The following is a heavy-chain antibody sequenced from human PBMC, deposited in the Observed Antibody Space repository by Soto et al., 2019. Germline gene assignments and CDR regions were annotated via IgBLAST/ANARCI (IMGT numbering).Heavy chain of an antibody. V-gene: IGHV4-4*07. Sequence: SETLSLTCTVSGGSISSYCWSWIRQPAGKGLEWIGRIYTSGSTNYNPSLKSRVTMSVDTSKNQFSLKLSSVTAADTAVYYCARAEYSSSYNWFDPWGQGTLVTVSS. J-gene: IGHJ5*02. D-gene: IGHD6-6*01. CDR3: ARAEYSSSYNWFDP. CDR2: IYTSGST. CDR1: GGSISSYC.